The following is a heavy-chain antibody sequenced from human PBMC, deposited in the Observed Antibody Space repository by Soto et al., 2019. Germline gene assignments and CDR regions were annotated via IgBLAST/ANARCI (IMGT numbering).Heavy chain of an antibody. CDR1: GFTFSDYY. CDR3: ARIVGARLNDY. D-gene: IGHD1-26*01. Sequence: QVQLVESGGGLVKPGGSLRLSCAASGFTFSDYYMTWFRQAPGKGLEWLSCISTPGSYTHYADSVNGRFPIARDNAETSLYLQVDSLRGEAPAVYYCARIVGARLNDYWGQGTLVTVS. J-gene: IGHJ4*02. CDR2: ISTPGSYT. V-gene: IGHV3-11*05.